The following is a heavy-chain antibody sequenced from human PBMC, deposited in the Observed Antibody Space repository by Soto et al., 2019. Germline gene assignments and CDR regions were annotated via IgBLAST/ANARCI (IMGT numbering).Heavy chain of an antibody. J-gene: IGHJ6*02. CDR2: ISAYNGNT. CDR1: GYTFTSYG. V-gene: IGHV1-18*01. CDR3: ARIRIVVVPAATYYYGMAV. D-gene: IGHD2-2*01. Sequence: ASVKVSCKASGYTFTSYGISWVRQAPGQGLEWMGWISAYNGNTNYAQKLQGRVTMTTDTSTSTAYMELRSLRSDDTAVYYCARIRIVVVPAATYYYGMAVWGQGTTVT.